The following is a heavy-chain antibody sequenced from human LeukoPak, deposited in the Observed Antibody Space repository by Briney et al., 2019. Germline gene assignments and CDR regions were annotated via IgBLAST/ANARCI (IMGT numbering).Heavy chain of an antibody. CDR1: GFTFSSYA. CDR3: ARDKSDDYYDSSGYYDY. CDR2: IYNGGST. D-gene: IGHD3-22*01. J-gene: IGHJ4*02. V-gene: IGHV3-66*01. Sequence: PGGSLRLSCTASGFTFSSYAMSWVRQAPGKGLEWVSVIYNGGSTYYADSVKGRFTISRDNSKNTLYLQMNSLRAEGTAVYYCARDKSDDYYDSSGYYDYWGQGTLVTVSS.